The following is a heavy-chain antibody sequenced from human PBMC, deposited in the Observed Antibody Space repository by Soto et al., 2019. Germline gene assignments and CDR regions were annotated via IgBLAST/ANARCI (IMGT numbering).Heavy chain of an antibody. D-gene: IGHD6-13*01. CDR3: ARSRFLIAAAGSPNWYFDL. Sequence: EVQLVESGGGLVQPGGSLRLSCAASGFTFSSYWMSWVRQAPGKGLEWVANIKQDGSEKYYVDSVKGRFTISRDNAKNSLYLQMHSLRAEDTAVYYCARSRFLIAAAGSPNWYFDLWGRGTLVTVSS. CDR1: GFTFSSYW. J-gene: IGHJ2*01. V-gene: IGHV3-7*01. CDR2: IKQDGSEK.